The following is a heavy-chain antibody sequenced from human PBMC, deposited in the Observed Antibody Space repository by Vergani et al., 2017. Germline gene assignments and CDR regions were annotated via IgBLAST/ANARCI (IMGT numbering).Heavy chain of an antibody. Sequence: QVQLVQSGAEVKKPGASVKVSCKASGYTFTSYDISWVRQAPGQGLEWMGGIIPIFGTAHYAQKFQGRVTITADEPTSTAYMELSSLRSEDTAVDYGARAERIVVVITPNARITDFDYWGQGTLVTVSS. J-gene: IGHJ4*02. CDR1: GYTFTSYD. D-gene: IGHD3-22*01. V-gene: IGHV1-69*01. CDR2: IIPIFGTA. CDR3: ARAERIVVVITPNARITDFDY.